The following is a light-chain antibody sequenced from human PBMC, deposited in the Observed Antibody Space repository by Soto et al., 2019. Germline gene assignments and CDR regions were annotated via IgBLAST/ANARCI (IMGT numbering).Light chain of an antibody. Sequence: QSVLTQPPSVSGAAGQTVTISCTGSRSNIGAGYDVQWYRQLPGTVPKLVVFANNDRPSGVPGRFSGSKSGTSASLAITDLQAEDEADYYCQSYDSTLSVVIFGGGTQLTVL. CDR3: QSYDSTLSVVI. CDR2: ANN. V-gene: IGLV1-40*01. CDR1: RSNIGAGYD. J-gene: IGLJ2*01.